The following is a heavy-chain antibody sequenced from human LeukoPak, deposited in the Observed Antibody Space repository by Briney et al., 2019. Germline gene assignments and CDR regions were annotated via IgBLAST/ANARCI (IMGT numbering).Heavy chain of an antibody. CDR2: MNPNSGNT. V-gene: IGHV1-8*01. CDR1: GYTFTNYD. J-gene: IGHJ4*02. CDR3: ARGPHCTSLTCPYYFDY. Sequence: ASVKVSCKASGYTFTNYDINWVRQATGQGLEWMGWMNPNSGNTGYAQKLQGRVTITRNTFISTAYMELSSLSSEDTAVYYSARGPHCTSLTCPYYFDYWGQGTLVTVSS. D-gene: IGHD2-8*01.